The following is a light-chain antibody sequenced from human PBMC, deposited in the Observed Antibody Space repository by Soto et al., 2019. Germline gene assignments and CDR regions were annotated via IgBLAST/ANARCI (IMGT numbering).Light chain of an antibody. CDR1: SSDVGGYNY. V-gene: IGLV2-14*01. CDR2: DVS. CDR3: SSYTSSSTLVV. Sequence: QSALTQPASVSGSPGQSITISCTGTSSDVGGYNYVSWYQQHPGKAPKLMIYDVSNRPSGVSNRFSGSKSGNTASLTISGLPAEDEADYYCSSYTSSSTLVVFGGGTKVTV. J-gene: IGLJ2*01.